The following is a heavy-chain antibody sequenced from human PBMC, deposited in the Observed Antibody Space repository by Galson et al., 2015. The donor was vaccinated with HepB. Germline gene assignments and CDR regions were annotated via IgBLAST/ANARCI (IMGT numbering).Heavy chain of an antibody. CDR2: TYYRTKWYN. V-gene: IGHV6-1*01. Sequence: SAISGDSVSSNSAAWNWIRQSPSRRLEWLGRTYYRTKWYNDYAESVKSRITINTDTSKNQFSLQLHTVTPTDTAVYYCARVWGSGSYSDSFFDYWGRGTLVTVSS. D-gene: IGHD1-26*01. CDR1: GDSVSSNSAA. J-gene: IGHJ4*02. CDR3: ARVWGSGSYSDSFFDY.